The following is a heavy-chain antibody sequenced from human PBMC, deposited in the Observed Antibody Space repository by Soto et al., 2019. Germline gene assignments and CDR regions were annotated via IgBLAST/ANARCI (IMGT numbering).Heavy chain of an antibody. J-gene: IGHJ4*02. CDR3: ARIPRYCSGGSCYWFDY. V-gene: IGHV3-30-3*01. D-gene: IGHD2-15*01. CDR2: ISYDGSNK. CDR1: GFTFSSYA. Sequence: QVQLVESGGGVVQPGRSLRLSCAAPGFTFSSYAMHWVRQAPGKGLAWVAVISYDGSNKYYADSVKGRFTISRDNSKNTLYLQMNSLRAEDTAVYYCARIPRYCSGGSCYWFDYWGQGTLVTVSS.